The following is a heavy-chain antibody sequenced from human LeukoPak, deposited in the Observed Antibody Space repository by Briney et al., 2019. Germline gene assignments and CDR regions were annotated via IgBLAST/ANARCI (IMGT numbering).Heavy chain of an antibody. V-gene: IGHV4-39*07. J-gene: IGHJ4*02. D-gene: IGHD3-3*01. Sequence: SETLSLTCTVSGGSISSSSYYWGWIRQPPGKGLEWIGSIYYSGSTYYNPSLKSRVTISVDTSKNQFSLKLSSVTAADTAVYYCARRSWLLSSFDYWGQGTLVTVSS. CDR3: ARRSWLLSSFDY. CDR1: GGSISSSSYY. CDR2: IYYSGST.